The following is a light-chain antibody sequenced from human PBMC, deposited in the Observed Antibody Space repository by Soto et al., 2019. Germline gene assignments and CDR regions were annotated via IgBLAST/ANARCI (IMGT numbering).Light chain of an antibody. CDR3: SSFTSSYFYV. V-gene: IGLV2-14*01. J-gene: IGLJ1*01. CDR1: GSDVGGYNY. CDR2: GVS. Sequence: QSVLTQPACVAGSPGQSIAISCTGCGSDVGGYNYVSWYQQHPGKAPKLIIYGVSHRPSGVSPRFSASRSAYTASLTISGLQHEDEADYYCSSFTSSYFYVFGPGTKLTVL.